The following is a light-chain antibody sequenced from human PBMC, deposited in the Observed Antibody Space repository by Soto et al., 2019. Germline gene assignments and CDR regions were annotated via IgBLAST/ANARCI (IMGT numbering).Light chain of an antibody. CDR3: QSYDSSLSARYV. J-gene: IGLJ1*01. CDR2: GNS. CDR1: SSNIGAGYD. Sequence: QSVLTQPPSVSGAPGQRVTISCTGSSSNIGAGYDVHWYQQLPGTAPKLLIYGNSNRPSGVPDRFSGSKSGTSASLALTGLQAEDEADYYCQSYDSSLSARYVFGTGTKLTVL. V-gene: IGLV1-40*01.